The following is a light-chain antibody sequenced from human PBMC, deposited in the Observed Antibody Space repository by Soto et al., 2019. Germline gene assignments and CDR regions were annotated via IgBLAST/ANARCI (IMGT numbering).Light chain of an antibody. CDR2: EVS. CDR3: SSYTSSSTLV. CDR1: SSDVGGYKY. Sequence: QSALTQPASVSGSPGQSITISCTGTSSDVGGYKYVSWYQHQSGKAPKLMIYEVSNRPSGVSNRFSGTKSGNTASLTISGLQAEDEADYYCSSYTSSSTLVFGGGTQLTVL. V-gene: IGLV2-14*01. J-gene: IGLJ7*01.